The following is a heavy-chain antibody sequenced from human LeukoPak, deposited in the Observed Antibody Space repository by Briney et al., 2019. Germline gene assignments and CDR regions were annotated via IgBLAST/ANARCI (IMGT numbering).Heavy chain of an antibody. CDR2: IYYIGTT. Sequence: SETLSLTFTVSGDSIINYYWSWIRQPPGKGLEWIGYIYYIGTTNYNPSLKSRVTISIDTSKNQFSLKLSSVTAADTAVYYCAREGVGSSGYYPFDYWGQGILVTVSS. V-gene: IGHV4-59*13. D-gene: IGHD3-22*01. CDR3: AREGVGSSGYYPFDY. CDR1: GDSIINYY. J-gene: IGHJ4*02.